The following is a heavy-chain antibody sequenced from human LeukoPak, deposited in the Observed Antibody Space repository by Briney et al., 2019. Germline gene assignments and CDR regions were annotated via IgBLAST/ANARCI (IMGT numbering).Heavy chain of an antibody. CDR3: ARDQYGSGSYSRLDY. CDR2: ISSSSSYI. D-gene: IGHD3-10*01. V-gene: IGHV3-21*01. CDR1: GFTFSTYS. J-gene: IGHJ4*02. Sequence: GGSLRLSGAASGFTFSTYSMNWVRQAPGKGLEWVSSISSSSSYIYYADSVKGRFTISRDNAKNSLYLQMNSLRAEDTAVYYCARDQYGSGSYSRLDYWGQGTLVTVSS.